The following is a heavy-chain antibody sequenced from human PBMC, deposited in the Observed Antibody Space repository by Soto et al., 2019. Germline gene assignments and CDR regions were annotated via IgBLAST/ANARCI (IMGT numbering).Heavy chain of an antibody. Sequence: EVQLAESGGGMVQPGGSLRLSCVASGFTFSSYDMHWVRQAPGKGLEYVSSISSNGGTTYYGNSVKGRFNISRDNSKNTLYLQMGSLRAEDMSVYYCVRRVSGNYDYWGQVTLVTGSS. D-gene: IGHD1-7*01. V-gene: IGHV3-64*01. CDR1: GFTFSSYD. J-gene: IGHJ4*02. CDR3: VRRVSGNYDY. CDR2: ISSNGGTT.